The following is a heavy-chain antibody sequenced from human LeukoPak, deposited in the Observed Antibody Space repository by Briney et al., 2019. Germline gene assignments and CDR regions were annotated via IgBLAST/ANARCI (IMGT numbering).Heavy chain of an antibody. J-gene: IGHJ6*02. D-gene: IGHD6-6*01. CDR2: IYYTGST. CDR3: ARIPGKSAPNYYGMDV. Sequence: SETLSLTCTVSGGSISGYYWNWIRQPPGKGLEWIGHIYYTGSTKCNPSLKSRVTISVDTSKNQFSLKLSSVTAADTAVYYCARIPGKSAPNYYGMDVWGQGTTVTVSS. V-gene: IGHV4-59*01. CDR1: GGSISGYY.